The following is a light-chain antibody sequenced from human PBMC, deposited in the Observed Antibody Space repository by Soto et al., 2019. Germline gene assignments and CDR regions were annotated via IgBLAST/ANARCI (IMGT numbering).Light chain of an antibody. CDR1: QGMRND. CDR2: AAS. CDR3: LQRSSYPWT. Sequence: DIQMTQSPSSLSASVGDRVTITCRASQGMRNDLGWYRQKPGKAPKRLIYAASRVQSGVPSRFSGSGAGTEFTLTISSQQPEDFATYYCLQRSSYPWTFGQGTKVEIK. V-gene: IGKV1-17*01. J-gene: IGKJ1*01.